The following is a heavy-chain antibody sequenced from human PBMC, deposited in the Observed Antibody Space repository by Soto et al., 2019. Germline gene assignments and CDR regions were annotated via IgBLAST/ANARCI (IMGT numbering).Heavy chain of an antibody. D-gene: IGHD6-19*01. J-gene: IGHJ4*02. CDR1: GFTVSSHF. V-gene: IGHV3-53*04. CDR3: ARGAGYSSGWYDY. Sequence: EVQLVESGGGLVQPGGSLRLSCAASGFTVSSHFMSWVRQAPGKGLEWVSVIYSGGSTYYADSVKGRFTISRHNSKNTLYLQMNSLRAEDTAVYYCARGAGYSSGWYDYWGQGTLVTVSS. CDR2: IYSGGST.